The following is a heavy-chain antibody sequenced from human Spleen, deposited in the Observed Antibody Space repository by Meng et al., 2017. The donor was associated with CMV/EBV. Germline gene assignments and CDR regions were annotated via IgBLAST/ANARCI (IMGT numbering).Heavy chain of an antibody. CDR3: VKPYYYVRSAYFPERGLDV. J-gene: IGHJ6*02. Sequence: GGFLRLSCAASGFTFSSYEMNWVRQAPGKGLEWVSYISSDGYSIHYADSVKGRFTVSRDNAKNSLYLQINSLRAEDTAVYYCVKPYYYVRSAYFPERGLDVWGQGTAVTVSS. D-gene: IGHD3-22*01. CDR2: ISSDGYSI. V-gene: IGHV3-48*03. CDR1: GFTFSSYE.